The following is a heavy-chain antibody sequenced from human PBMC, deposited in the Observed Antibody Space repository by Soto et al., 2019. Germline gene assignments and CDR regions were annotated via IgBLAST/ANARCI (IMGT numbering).Heavy chain of an antibody. Sequence: QVQLVQSGAEVKKPGSSVKVSCKASGDTFSGYAINWVRQAPGQGLEWMGGIIPIFGTKNNAQKFQGRVSITADESTSTAYMELSSLGSEETAVYYCARGLYSSGWYFDYWGQGTLVTVSS. CDR1: GDTFSGYA. V-gene: IGHV1-69*12. J-gene: IGHJ4*02. CDR3: ARGLYSSGWYFDY. D-gene: IGHD6-19*01. CDR2: IIPIFGTK.